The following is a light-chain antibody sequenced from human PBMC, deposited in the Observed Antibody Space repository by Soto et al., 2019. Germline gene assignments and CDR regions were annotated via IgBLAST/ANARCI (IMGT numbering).Light chain of an antibody. J-gene: IGKJ5*01. Sequence: EIVLAQSPGTLSLSPGETATLSCRASQSVTSNYLAWYQQKPGQAPRLLVYGASSRATGISDRFSGSGSGTDFTLTISRLEPEDFAVYYCQHYVSPPITFGQGTRLETK. CDR3: QHYVSPPIT. CDR2: GAS. V-gene: IGKV3-20*01. CDR1: QSVTSNY.